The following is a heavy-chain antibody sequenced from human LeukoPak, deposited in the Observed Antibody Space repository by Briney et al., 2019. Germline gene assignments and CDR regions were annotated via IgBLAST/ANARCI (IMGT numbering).Heavy chain of an antibody. CDR2: IYHSGST. J-gene: IGHJ3*01. Sequence: SETLSLTCTVSGGSISSYYWGWLRQPPGKGLEWIGNIYHSGSTYYNPSLKSRVTISVDTSKNQFSLKLSSVTAADTAVYYCARDSSYYDSSGTWGQGTMVTVSS. CDR3: ARDSSYYDSSGT. CDR1: GGSISSYY. D-gene: IGHD3-22*01. V-gene: IGHV4-38-2*02.